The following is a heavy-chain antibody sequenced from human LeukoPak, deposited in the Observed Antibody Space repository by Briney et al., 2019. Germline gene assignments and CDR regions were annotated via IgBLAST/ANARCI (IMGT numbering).Heavy chain of an antibody. CDR1: GFTFSSYG. Sequence: GGSLRLSCAASGFTFSSYGMSWVRQAPGKGLEWVTAISGSGGSTYYADSVKGRFIISRDNSKNTLYLQMNSLRAEDTAVYYCAKYAVVITGSYYYYYYMDVWGKGTTVTVSS. CDR3: AKYAVVITGSYYYYYYMDV. V-gene: IGHV3-23*01. CDR2: ISGSGGST. J-gene: IGHJ6*03. D-gene: IGHD1-20*01.